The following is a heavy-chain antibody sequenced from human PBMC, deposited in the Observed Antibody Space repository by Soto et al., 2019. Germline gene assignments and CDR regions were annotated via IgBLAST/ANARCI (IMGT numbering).Heavy chain of an antibody. CDR3: VRAGYSSTWDSYFDH. D-gene: IGHD6-13*01. J-gene: IGHJ4*02. V-gene: IGHV1-3*01. Sequence: ASVKVSCKTSGFRFTNYGFTWVRQAPGQGLEWMGWINVGNGKSRYSQMFQGRVAITRGTSATTAYMELSSLTFEDTAVYYCVRAGYSSTWDSYFDHWGQGTLVTVSS. CDR1: GFRFTNYG. CDR2: INVGNGKS.